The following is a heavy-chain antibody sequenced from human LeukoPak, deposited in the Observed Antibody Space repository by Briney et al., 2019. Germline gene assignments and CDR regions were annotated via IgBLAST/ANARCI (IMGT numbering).Heavy chain of an antibody. CDR3: AKDSTDSDYGDYIDY. CDR2: IYSDNT. V-gene: IGHV3-66*03. CDR1: GFTVSSNS. Sequence: GGSLRLSCTVSGFTVSSNSMSWVRQAPGKGLEWVSFIYSDNTHYSDSVKGRFTISRDNSKNTLYLQMNSLRAEDTAVYYCAKDSTDSDYGDYIDYWGQGTLVTVSS. D-gene: IGHD4-17*01. J-gene: IGHJ4*02.